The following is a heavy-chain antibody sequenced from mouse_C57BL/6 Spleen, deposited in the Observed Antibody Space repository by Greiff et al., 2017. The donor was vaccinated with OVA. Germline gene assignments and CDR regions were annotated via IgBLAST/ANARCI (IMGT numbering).Heavy chain of an antibody. Sequence: VQLKQSGPELVKPGASVKISCKASGYSFTGYYMNWVKQSPEKSLEWIGEINPSTGGTTYNQKFKAKATLTVDKSSSTAYMQLKSLTSEDSAVYYCASSDYYGTYYWGQGTTLTVSS. CDR1: GYSFTGYY. V-gene: IGHV1-42*01. CDR3: ASSDYYGTYY. CDR2: INPSTGGT. J-gene: IGHJ2*01. D-gene: IGHD1-1*01.